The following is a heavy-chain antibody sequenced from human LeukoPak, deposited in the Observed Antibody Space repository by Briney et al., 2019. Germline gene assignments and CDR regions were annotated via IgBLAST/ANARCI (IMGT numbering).Heavy chain of an antibody. V-gene: IGHV1-24*01. D-gene: IGHD3-10*01. J-gene: IGHJ4*02. CDR2: FDPEDGET. Sequence: ASVKVSCKVSGYTLTELSMHWVRQAPGKGLEWMGGFDPEDGETIYAQKFQGRVTMTEDTSTDTAYMELNSLRSEDTAVYYCATFGGSGSYTAFDYWGQGTLVTVSS. CDR1: GYTLTELS. CDR3: ATFGGSGSYTAFDY.